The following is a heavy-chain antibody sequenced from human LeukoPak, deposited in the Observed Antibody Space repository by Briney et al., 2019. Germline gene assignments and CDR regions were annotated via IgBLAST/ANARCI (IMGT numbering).Heavy chain of an antibody. D-gene: IGHD3-16*01. CDR1: GGSISSLY. CDR2: IYYTGST. Sequence: PSETLSLTCSVSGGSISSLYWSWIRQPPGKGLEWIGYIYYTGSTDYNPSLKSRVTISVDTSKNQFSLKLSSVTAADTAVYYCARNGGYFDFWGQGTLVTVSS. J-gene: IGHJ4*02. V-gene: IGHV4-59*08. CDR3: ARNGGYFDF.